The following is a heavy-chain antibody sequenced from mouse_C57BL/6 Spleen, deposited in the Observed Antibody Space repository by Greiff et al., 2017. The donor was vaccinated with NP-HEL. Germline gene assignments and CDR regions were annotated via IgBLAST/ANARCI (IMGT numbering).Heavy chain of an antibody. CDR2: INPGSGGT. Sequence: QVQLQQSGAELVRPGTSVKVSCKASGYAFTNYLIEWVKQRPGQGLAWIGVINPGSGGTNYNEKFKGKATLTADKSSSTAYMQLSSLTSEDSAVYFCARRDDGYSYYFDYWGQGTTLTVSS. CDR3: ARRDDGYSYYFDY. D-gene: IGHD2-3*01. CDR1: GYAFTNYL. J-gene: IGHJ2*01. V-gene: IGHV1-54*01.